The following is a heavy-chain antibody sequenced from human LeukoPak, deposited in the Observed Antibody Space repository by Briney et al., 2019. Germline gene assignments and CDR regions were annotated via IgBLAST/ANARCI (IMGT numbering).Heavy chain of an antibody. CDR2: ISHGGIT. V-gene: IGHV4-34*01. CDR3: ARLWELLDY. D-gene: IGHD1-26*01. Sequence: SETLSLTCGVYEGSLTNYFCHSIRQAPGKGLEWIGEISHGGITKHNPSLKSRVTISVDTSKNQFSLRLSSVTAADTAVYYCARLWELLDYWGEGSLVTVSS. CDR1: EGSLTNYF. J-gene: IGHJ4*02.